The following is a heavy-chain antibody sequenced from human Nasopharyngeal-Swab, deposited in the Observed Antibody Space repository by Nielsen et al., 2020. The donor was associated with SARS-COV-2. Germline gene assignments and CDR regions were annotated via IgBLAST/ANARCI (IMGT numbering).Heavy chain of an antibody. CDR1: GYTFTGYY. J-gene: IGHJ6*02. CDR2: INPNSGNT. CDR3: ATIQPSNYYYYGMDV. Sequence: ASVKVSCKASGYTFTGYYMHWVRQAPGQGLEWMGWINPNSGNTGYVQKFQGRVTMTRNTSISTAYMELSSLRSEDTAVYYCATIQPSNYYYYGMDVWGQGTTVTVSS. D-gene: IGHD5-18*01. V-gene: IGHV1-8*02.